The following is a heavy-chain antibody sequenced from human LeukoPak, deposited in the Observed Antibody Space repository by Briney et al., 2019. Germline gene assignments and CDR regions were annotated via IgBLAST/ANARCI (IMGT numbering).Heavy chain of an antibody. V-gene: IGHV1-2*02. CDR2: INPNSGGT. CDR3: ARVGSLDYDSSGYNFDH. J-gene: IGHJ4*02. D-gene: IGHD3-22*01. Sequence: ASVKVSCKASGYTFTGYYTHWVRQAPGQGLEYLGWINPNSGGTNYAQKSQGRVTMTRDTSISTAYMELSRLRSDDTAVYYCARVGSLDYDSSGYNFDHWGQGTLVTVSS. CDR1: GYTFTGYY.